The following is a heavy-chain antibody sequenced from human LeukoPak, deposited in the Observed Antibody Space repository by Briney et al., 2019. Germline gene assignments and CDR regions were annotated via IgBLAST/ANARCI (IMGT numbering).Heavy chain of an antibody. Sequence: GGSLRLSCAASGFTFRSYAMGWVRQAPGKGLEWVSYISTSSSTIYYADSVKGRFTISRDNAKNSLYLQMNSLRAEDTAVYYCARGPSFDPWGQGTLVTVSS. CDR2: ISTSSSTI. CDR1: GFTFRSYA. CDR3: ARGPSFDP. V-gene: IGHV3-48*01. J-gene: IGHJ5*02.